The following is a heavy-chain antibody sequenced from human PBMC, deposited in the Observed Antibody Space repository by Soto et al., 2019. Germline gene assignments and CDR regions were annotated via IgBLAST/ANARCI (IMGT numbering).Heavy chain of an antibody. D-gene: IGHD2-2*01. CDR2: IIPIFGTA. V-gene: IGHV1-69*06. CDR1: GGTFSSYA. J-gene: IGHJ6*02. CDR3: ARVCSSTSCYASYYYGMDV. Sequence: SVKVSCKASGGTFSSYAISWVRQAPGQGLEWMGGIIPIFGTANYVQKFQGRVTITADKSTSTAYMELSSLRSEDTAVYYCARVCSSTSCYASYYYGMDVWGQGTTVTVSS.